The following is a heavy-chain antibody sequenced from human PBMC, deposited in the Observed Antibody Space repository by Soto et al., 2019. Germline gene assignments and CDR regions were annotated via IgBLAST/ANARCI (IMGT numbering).Heavy chain of an antibody. CDR1: GYIFTSYW. D-gene: IGHD3-22*01. V-gene: IGHV5-51*01. J-gene: IGHJ3*02. CDR3: ATASDTYYYRSGYWTDDFDI. CDR2: IYPGDSDT. Sequence: GEDLKISCNGAGYIFTSYWIGRVLQMPGQGLEWMGIIYPGDSDTRYSPSFQGQVTISADKSISTAYLQWSSLKASDTAMYYCATASDTYYYRSGYWTDDFDIWGQGTMVTVSS.